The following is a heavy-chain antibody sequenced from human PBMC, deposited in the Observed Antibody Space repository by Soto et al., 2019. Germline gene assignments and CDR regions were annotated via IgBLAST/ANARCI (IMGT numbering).Heavy chain of an antibody. Sequence: GVSLRLSCAASGFTFSNAWMNWVRQAPRKGLEWVGRSRSKTGGGTTYYAAPVKGRFTISRASSKNTPYPRRNGPNTDDTAVYYCTTTPSQGRHYYYYYGMDVWGQGTMVTVSS. V-gene: IGHV3-15*07. J-gene: IGHJ6*02. CDR2: SRSKTGGGTT. CDR3: TTTPSQGRHYYYYYGMDV. CDR1: GFTFSNAW. D-gene: IGHD6-6*01.